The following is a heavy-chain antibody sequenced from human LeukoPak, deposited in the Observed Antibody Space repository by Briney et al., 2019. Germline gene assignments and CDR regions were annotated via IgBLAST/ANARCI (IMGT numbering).Heavy chain of an antibody. CDR1: GGSISSYY. V-gene: IGHV4-4*07. Sequence: SETLSLTCTVSGGSISSYYWSWIRQPDGKGLEWIGRIYTTGITNYNPSLKSRVTMSVDTSKNQFSLKLTSVTAADTAVYYCARDGYYYDSSGYYFWGQGTLVTVSS. J-gene: IGHJ4*02. CDR2: IYTTGIT. CDR3: ARDGYYYDSSGYYF. D-gene: IGHD3-22*01.